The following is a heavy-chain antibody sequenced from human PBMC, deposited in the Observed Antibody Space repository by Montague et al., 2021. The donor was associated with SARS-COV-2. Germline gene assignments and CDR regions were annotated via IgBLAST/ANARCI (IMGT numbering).Heavy chain of an antibody. Sequence: SETLSLTCDVSGVSINNNNYYWGWIRQPPGKGLEWIGTIYYSGSTYYNPSLKSRVTISVDTSKNQFSLRVRSVTAADTAVYYCARHLFSFSDSGTLGCFDYWGHGTLVAVSS. V-gene: IGHV4-39*01. J-gene: IGHJ4*01. CDR2: IYYSGST. CDR1: GVSINNNNYY. CDR3: ARHLFSFSDSGTLGCFDY. D-gene: IGHD3-10*01.